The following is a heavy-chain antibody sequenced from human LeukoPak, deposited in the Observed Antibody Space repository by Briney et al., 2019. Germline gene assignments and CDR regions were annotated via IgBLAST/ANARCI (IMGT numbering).Heavy chain of an antibody. CDR3: ARDLGGQTTATVVTPCYYYMDV. V-gene: IGHV3-11*01. J-gene: IGHJ6*03. D-gene: IGHD4-23*01. Sequence: GGSLRLSCAASGFTFSDYYMSWIRQAPGKGLEWVSYISSSGSTIYYADSVKGRFTISRDNAKNSLYLQMNSLRAEDTAVYYCARDLGGQTTATVVTPCYYYMDVWGKGTTVTVSS. CDR1: GFTFSDYY. CDR2: ISSSGSTI.